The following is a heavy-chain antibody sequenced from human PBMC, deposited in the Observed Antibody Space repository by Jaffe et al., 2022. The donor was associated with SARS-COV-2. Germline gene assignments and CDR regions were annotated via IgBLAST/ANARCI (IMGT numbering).Heavy chain of an antibody. CDR1: GFTFNNAW. CDR2: VKSKTDGGTA. J-gene: IGHJ5*02. V-gene: IGHV3-15*01. CDR3: TTAEYCGGDCYSDL. Sequence: EVQLVESGGSLVKPGGSLRLSCAASGFTFNNAWMNWVRQAPGKGLEWVGRVKSKTDGGTADYAAPVKGRFTISRDDSKNTLYLQMNSLKSEDTAVYYCTTAEYCGGDCYSDLWGQGTLVTVSS. D-gene: IGHD2-21*02.